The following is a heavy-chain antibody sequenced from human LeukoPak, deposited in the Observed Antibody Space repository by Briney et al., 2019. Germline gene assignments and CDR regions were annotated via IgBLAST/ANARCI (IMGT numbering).Heavy chain of an antibody. J-gene: IGHJ4*02. D-gene: IGHD5-24*01. Sequence: GGSLRLSCAASGFTVSNNYMSWVRQAPGKGLVWVSSIYSGGSTYYTDSVKGRFTISRDNSKNTLYLQMNSLRAEDTAVYYCARDLAGYNSFDYWGQGTLVTVTS. V-gene: IGHV3-66*01. CDR1: GFTVSNNY. CDR2: IYSGGST. CDR3: ARDLAGYNSFDY.